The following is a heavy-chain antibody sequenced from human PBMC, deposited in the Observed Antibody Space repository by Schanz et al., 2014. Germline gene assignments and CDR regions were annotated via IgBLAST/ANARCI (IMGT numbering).Heavy chain of an antibody. CDR2: INPSGGST. J-gene: IGHJ4*02. Sequence: QVQLVQSGAEGKKPGASVRVSCKASGYTFTSYYMHWVRQAPGQGLEWMGIINPSGGSTSYAQKFQGRVTMTRDTSTSTVYMELSSLRSEDTAVYYCARDGEAAAGCDYWGQGTLVTVSS. CDR1: GYTFTSYY. CDR3: ARDGEAAAGCDY. D-gene: IGHD6-13*01. V-gene: IGHV1-46*03.